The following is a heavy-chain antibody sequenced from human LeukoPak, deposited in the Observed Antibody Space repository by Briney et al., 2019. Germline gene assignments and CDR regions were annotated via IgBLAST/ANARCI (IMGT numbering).Heavy chain of an antibody. J-gene: IGHJ4*02. CDR1: GGSFSGYY. Sequence: PSETLSLTCAVYGGSFSGYYWSWIRQPPGKGLEWIGEINHSGSTNYNPSLKSLVTISVDKSRNHFSLRLSSVPAADTAVYYCARAPRSDIVVVPATKTSFEHWGQGPLVTVSS. V-gene: IGHV4-34*01. CDR3: ARAPRSDIVVVPATKTSFEH. CDR2: INHSGST. D-gene: IGHD2-2*01.